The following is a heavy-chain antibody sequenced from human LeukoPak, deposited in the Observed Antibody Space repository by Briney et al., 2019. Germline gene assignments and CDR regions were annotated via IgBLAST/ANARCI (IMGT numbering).Heavy chain of an antibody. Sequence: GGSLRLSCAASGFSFSNYGMHWVRQAPGKGLEWVAFISYDGSYKYYADSVKGRFTISRDNSKNTLYLQMNSLRAEDTAVYYCAKDPRRYSRTGGYFDYWGQGTLVTVSS. D-gene: IGHD6-13*01. V-gene: IGHV3-30*18. CDR3: AKDPRRYSRTGGYFDY. J-gene: IGHJ4*02. CDR1: GFSFSNYG. CDR2: ISYDGSYK.